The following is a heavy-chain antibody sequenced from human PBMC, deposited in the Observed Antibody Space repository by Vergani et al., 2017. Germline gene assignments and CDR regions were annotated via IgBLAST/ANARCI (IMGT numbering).Heavy chain of an antibody. CDR3: ARGSCLGGSCYKPLFDY. D-gene: IGHD2-15*01. Sequence: QVQLQESGPGLVQPSQTLSLTCTVSGGSIHSYNYYWSWIRQPAGKGLEWIGRIHTSGSTNYNPSLKSRVTMSEDTSKNQFSLNLTSVAAADTAVYFCARGSCLGGSCYKPLFDYWGQGILVTVSS. CDR1: GGSIHSYNYY. V-gene: IGHV4-61*02. CDR2: IHTSGST. J-gene: IGHJ4*02.